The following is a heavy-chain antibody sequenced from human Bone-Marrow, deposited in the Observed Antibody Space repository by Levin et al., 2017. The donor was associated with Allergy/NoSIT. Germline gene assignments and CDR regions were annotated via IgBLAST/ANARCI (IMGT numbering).Heavy chain of an antibody. Sequence: GESLKISCSASGFTFSSYWMHWVRQAPGQGLVWVSRINSDGSTTYYADSVKGRFTVSRDNAKNTLYLQMSSLGAEDTAVYYCARPRTTLTNDGFDIWGQGTMVTVSS. V-gene: IGHV3-74*01. CDR1: GFTFSSYW. J-gene: IGHJ3*02. CDR3: ARPRTTLTNDGFDI. D-gene: IGHD4-17*01. CDR2: INSDGSTT.